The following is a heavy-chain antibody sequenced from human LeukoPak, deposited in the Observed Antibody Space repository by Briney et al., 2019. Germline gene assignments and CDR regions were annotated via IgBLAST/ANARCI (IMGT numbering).Heavy chain of an antibody. J-gene: IGHJ3*02. CDR1: GGSFSGYY. V-gene: IGHV4-34*01. CDR3: ARRESSDAFDI. CDR2: INHSGST. Sequence: SETLSLTCAVYGGSFSGYYWSWIRQPPGKGLEWIGEINHSGSTNYNPSLKSRVTISVDTSKNRFSLKLSSVTAADTAVYYCARRESSDAFDIWGQGTMVTVSS.